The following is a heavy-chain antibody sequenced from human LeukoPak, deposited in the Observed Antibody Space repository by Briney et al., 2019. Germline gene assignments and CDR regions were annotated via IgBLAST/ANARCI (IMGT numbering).Heavy chain of an antibody. Sequence: GGSLRLSCAASGFTFKSYSMNWVRQAPGKGLEWVSSINSSRSYIYYTDSVKGRSTISRDNAWNSLYLQMDSLRAEDTAVYYCARDRTGTPQDAFDIWGQGTMVIVSS. J-gene: IGHJ3*02. CDR1: GFTFKSYS. V-gene: IGHV3-21*01. CDR2: INSSRSYI. CDR3: ARDRTGTPQDAFDI. D-gene: IGHD3/OR15-3a*01.